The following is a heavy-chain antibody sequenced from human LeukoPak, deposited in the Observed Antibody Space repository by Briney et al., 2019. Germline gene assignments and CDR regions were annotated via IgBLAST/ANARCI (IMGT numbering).Heavy chain of an antibody. CDR3: ASSLYCSSTSCPPNI. J-gene: IGHJ3*02. CDR1: GYTFTSYG. CDR2: ISAYNGNT. V-gene: IGHV1-18*01. Sequence: ASVKVSCKASGYTFTSYGISWVRQAPGQGLEWMGWISAYNGNTNYAQKLQGRVTMTTDTSTCTAYMELRSLRSDDTAVYYCASSLYCSSTSCPPNIWGQGTMVTVSS. D-gene: IGHD2-2*01.